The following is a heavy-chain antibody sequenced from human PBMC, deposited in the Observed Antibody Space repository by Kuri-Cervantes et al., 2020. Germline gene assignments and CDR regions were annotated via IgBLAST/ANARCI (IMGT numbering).Heavy chain of an antibody. CDR1: GGSFSGYY. Sequence: SETLSLTCAVYGGSFSGYYWSWIRQPPGKGLEWIGEINHSGSTNYRPSLKSRVIMSVDTSKNQFSLRLSSVTAADTAVYYCARANYIWGSYVDWGQGTLVTVSS. J-gene: IGHJ4*02. CDR3: ARANYIWGSYVD. V-gene: IGHV4-34*01. D-gene: IGHD3-16*01. CDR2: INHSGST.